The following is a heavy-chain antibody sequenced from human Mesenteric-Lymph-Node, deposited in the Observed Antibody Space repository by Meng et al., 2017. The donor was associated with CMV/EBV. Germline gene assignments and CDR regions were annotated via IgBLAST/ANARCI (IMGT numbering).Heavy chain of an antibody. CDR2: IYYSGGT. CDR1: GDSVNSGSYY. Sequence: GSLRLSCSVSGDSVNSGSYYWSWIRQSPGKGLEWIGYIYYSGGTNSNPSLKSRVTISVDTPKNQFSLKLSSVTAADTAVYYCVRVGQRSGGGYFDYWGPGTLVTVSS. V-gene: IGHV4-61*01. D-gene: IGHD4-17*01. J-gene: IGHJ4*02. CDR3: VRVGQRSGGGYFDY.